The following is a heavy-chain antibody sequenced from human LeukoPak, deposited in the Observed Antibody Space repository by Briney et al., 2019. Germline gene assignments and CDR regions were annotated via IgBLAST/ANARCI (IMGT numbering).Heavy chain of an antibody. CDR3: ARSCYSSGWYEWFDP. V-gene: IGHV1-69*06. CDR1: GGTFSSYA. D-gene: IGHD6-19*01. Sequence: SVEVSCKASGGTFSSYAISWVRQAPGQGLEWMGGIIPIFGTANYEQKFQGRVTITADKSTSTAYMELSSLRSEDTAVYYCARSCYSSGWYEWFDPWGQGTLVTVSS. J-gene: IGHJ5*02. CDR2: IIPIFGTA.